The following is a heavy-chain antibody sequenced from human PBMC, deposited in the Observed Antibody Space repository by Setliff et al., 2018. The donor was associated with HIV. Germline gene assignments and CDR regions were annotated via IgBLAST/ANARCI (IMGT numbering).Heavy chain of an antibody. Sequence: ASVKVSCKASGYIFTGYYIHWVRQAPGQGLEWMGRINPNNGDTNSAQKFQGRVTMTRDTSISTAYMDLRNLRSEDTAVYYCERNQGDSSGWYAGDYWGHGTLVTVSS. V-gene: IGHV1-2*06. J-gene: IGHJ4*01. CDR3: ERNQGDSSGWYAGDY. CDR2: INPNNGDT. D-gene: IGHD6-19*01. CDR1: GYIFTGYY.